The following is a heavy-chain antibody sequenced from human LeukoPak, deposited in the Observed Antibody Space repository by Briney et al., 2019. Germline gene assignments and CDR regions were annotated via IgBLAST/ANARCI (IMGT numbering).Heavy chain of an antibody. J-gene: IGHJ5*02. D-gene: IGHD2-2*01. CDR3: AKLTRGYCSSTACPNWFDP. CDR1: GFTFSSYW. V-gene: IGHV3-23*01. Sequence: PGGSLRLSCAASGFTFSSYWMSWVRHAPGEGLEWVSAISDSGGTTYYADSVKGRFTISRDNSKNTLYLQMNSLRGEDTAVYYCAKLTRGYCSSTACPNWFDPWGQGTLVTVSS. CDR2: ISDSGGTT.